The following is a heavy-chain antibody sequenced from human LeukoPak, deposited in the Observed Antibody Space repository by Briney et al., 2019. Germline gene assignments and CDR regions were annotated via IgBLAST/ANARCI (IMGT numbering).Heavy chain of an antibody. CDR1: GYTFTGYY. V-gene: IGHV1-2*02. Sequence: ASVKVSCKATGYTFTGYYMHWVRQDPGQGLEWMGWINPNSGGTNYAQKFQGRVTMTRDTSISTAYMELSRLRSDDTAVYYCARDVYSSGWYPSNWFDPWGQGTLVTVSS. CDR3: ARDVYSSGWYPSNWFDP. D-gene: IGHD6-19*01. J-gene: IGHJ5*02. CDR2: INPNSGGT.